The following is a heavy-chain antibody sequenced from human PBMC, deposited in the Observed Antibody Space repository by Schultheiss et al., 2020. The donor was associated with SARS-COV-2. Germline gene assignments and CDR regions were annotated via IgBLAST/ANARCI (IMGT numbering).Heavy chain of an antibody. CDR1: GGSVSSGSYY. D-gene: IGHD4-17*01. V-gene: IGHV4-61*01. CDR2: MYYLGTT. Sequence: SQTLSLTCTVSGGSVSSGSYYWSWIRQPPGKGLEWIGYMYYLGTTNYNASLKGRVTVSLDTSKNQFSLKMSSMTAADTAVYYCARSPTVTRFYYMDVWGKGTTVTVS. CDR3: ARSPTVTRFYYMDV. J-gene: IGHJ6*03.